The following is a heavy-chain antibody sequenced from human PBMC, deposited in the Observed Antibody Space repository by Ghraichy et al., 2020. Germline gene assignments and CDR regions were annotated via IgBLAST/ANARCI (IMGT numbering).Heavy chain of an antibody. CDR1: GFTFNTYW. CDR2: INSDGSRI. CDR3: AREGWSHDGFDF. D-gene: IGHD2-15*01. Sequence: GGSLRLSCAASGFTFNTYWMHWVRRVPGKGLEWVSRINSDGSRITYADSVKGRFTVSRDNARDTLWLHVNSLRAEDTALYYCAREGWSHDGFDFWGQGTMVTVSS. J-gene: IGHJ3*01. V-gene: IGHV3-74*01.